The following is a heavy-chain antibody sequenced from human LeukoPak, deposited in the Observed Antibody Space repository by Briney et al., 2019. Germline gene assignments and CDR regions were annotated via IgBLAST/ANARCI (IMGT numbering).Heavy chain of an antibody. CDR2: IIPIFGTA. D-gene: IGHD2-2*02. CDR1: GGTFSSYA. J-gene: IGHJ4*02. V-gene: IGHV1-69*05. Sequence: SVKVSCKASGGTFSSYAISWVRQAPGQGLEWMGGIIPIFGTANYAQKFQGRVTITTDESTSTAYMELSSVRSEDTAVYYCARDSGHCSNTSCYILTGTWGQGTLVTVSS. CDR3: ARDSGHCSNTSCYILTGT.